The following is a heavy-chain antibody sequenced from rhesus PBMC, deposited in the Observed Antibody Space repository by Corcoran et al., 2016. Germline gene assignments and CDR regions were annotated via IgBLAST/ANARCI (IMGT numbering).Heavy chain of an antibody. Sequence: QLQLQESGPGLVKPSEPLSVTCAVPGGSISRSYWSWIRQAPGKGLEWIGYIYGSGSSTNYNPSLKSRVTLSVDTSKNQLSLKLSSVTAADTAVYYCAGYSGSWKFPYWGQGVLVTVSS. J-gene: IGHJ4*01. CDR2: IYGSGSST. V-gene: IGHV4-169*01. CDR3: AGYSGSWKFPY. D-gene: IGHD6-25*01. CDR1: GGSISRSY.